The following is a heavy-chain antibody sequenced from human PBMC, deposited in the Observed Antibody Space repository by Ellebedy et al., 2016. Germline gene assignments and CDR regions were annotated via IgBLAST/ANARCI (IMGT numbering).Heavy chain of an antibody. Sequence: GESLKISCAASGFTFSSYGMHWVRQAPGKGLEWVAVISYDGSNKYYADSVKGRFTISRDNSKNTLYLQMNSLRAEDTAVYYCARVWRNYDYVWGSYRPTDGMDVWGQGTTVTVSS. V-gene: IGHV3-30*03. CDR2: ISYDGSNK. CDR3: ARVWRNYDYVWGSYRPTDGMDV. CDR1: GFTFSSYG. J-gene: IGHJ6*02. D-gene: IGHD3-16*02.